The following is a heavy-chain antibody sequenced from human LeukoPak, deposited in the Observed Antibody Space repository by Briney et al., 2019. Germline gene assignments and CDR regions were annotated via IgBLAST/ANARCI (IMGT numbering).Heavy chain of an antibody. V-gene: IGHV1-2*04. CDR1: GYTFTGYY. Sequence: GASVKVSCKASGYTFTGYYMHWVRQAPGQGLEWMGWINPNSGGTNYAQKFQGWVTMTSDTSISTAYMELSRLRSDDTAVYYCARDVLANYYYYGMDVWGQGTTVTVSS. J-gene: IGHJ6*02. CDR2: INPNSGGT. CDR3: ARDVLANYYYYGMDV.